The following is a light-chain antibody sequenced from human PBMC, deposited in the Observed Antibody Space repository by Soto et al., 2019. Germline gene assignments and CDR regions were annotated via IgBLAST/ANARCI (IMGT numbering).Light chain of an antibody. J-gene: IGLJ3*02. CDR2: DVS. CDR1: SSDVGGYNY. CDR3: SSYTSSSTSKV. V-gene: IGLV2-14*01. Sequence: QSALTQPASVSGYPGQSITISCTGTSSDVGGYNYVSWYQQHPGKAPKLMIYDVSNRPSGVSNRFSGSKSGNTASLTISGLQAEDEADYYCSSYTSSSTSKVFGGGTKMTVL.